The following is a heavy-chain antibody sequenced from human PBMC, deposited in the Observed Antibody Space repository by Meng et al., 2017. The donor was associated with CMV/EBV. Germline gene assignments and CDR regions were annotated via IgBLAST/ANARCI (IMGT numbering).Heavy chain of an antibody. CDR3: ASTPQYYSDGSGYLVSGGN. CDR2: ISSSSTTI. CDR1: GFTFSTYS. Sequence: GESLKISCAASGFTFSTYSMNWFRQAPGKGLEWVSYISSSSTTIYYADSVKGRFTISRDNAKYSPYLQMKNLRAQDTAVYYCASTPQYYSDGSGYLVSGGNWGQGTLVTVSS. D-gene: IGHD3-22*01. J-gene: IGHJ4*02. V-gene: IGHV3-48*04.